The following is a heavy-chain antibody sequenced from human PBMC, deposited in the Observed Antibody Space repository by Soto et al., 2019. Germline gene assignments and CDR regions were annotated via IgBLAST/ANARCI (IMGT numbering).Heavy chain of an antibody. CDR3: VVEDLGMEV. Sequence: EVQLVESGGGLIQPGGSLRLSCAASGFTVSTNYRTWVRPTPGKGLEWVSIIDSNGNTYYADSVKVRFTISRDNSKNTLYLQMNSLRVDDTAVYYCVVEDLGMEVWGQGTTVTVSS. V-gene: IGHV3-53*01. D-gene: IGHD2-21*01. CDR2: IDSNGNT. CDR1: GFTVSTNY. J-gene: IGHJ6*02.